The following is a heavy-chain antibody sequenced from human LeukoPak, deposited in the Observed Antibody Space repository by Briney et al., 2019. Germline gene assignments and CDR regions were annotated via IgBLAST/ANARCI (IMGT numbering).Heavy chain of an antibody. Sequence: SETLSLTCSVSGGSISSGGYYWSWIRQHPGTGLEWIGYSYYSGNTYYNPPLKSRVIISVDTSQNQFSLKLNSVTAADTAVYYCARGRAAAGIFYWFDPWGQGTLVTVSS. CDR1: GGSISSGGYY. J-gene: IGHJ5*02. CDR2: SYYSGNT. CDR3: ARGRAAAGIFYWFDP. D-gene: IGHD6-13*01. V-gene: IGHV4-31*03.